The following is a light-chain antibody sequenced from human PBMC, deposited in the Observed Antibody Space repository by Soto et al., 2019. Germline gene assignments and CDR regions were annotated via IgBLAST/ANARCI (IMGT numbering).Light chain of an antibody. CDR1: QVISNY. CDR2: DAS. Sequence: DIQMTQSPSSLSASVGDRVTITCQASQVISNYLNWYQQKPGKAPKLLIYDASKLETGVPSRFSGSGSGTDFTFTISSLQPEDIATYYCQQYDNLLTFGGGTKVEIK. J-gene: IGKJ4*01. V-gene: IGKV1-33*01. CDR3: QQYDNLLT.